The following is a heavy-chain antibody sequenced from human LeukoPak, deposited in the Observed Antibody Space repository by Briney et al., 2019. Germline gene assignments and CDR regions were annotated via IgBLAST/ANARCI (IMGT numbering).Heavy chain of an antibody. D-gene: IGHD6-19*01. CDR3: AKVYTSGWPLDY. CDR1: GFTSISYA. J-gene: IGHJ4*02. Sequence: GGPLRLSCQGSGFTSISYAMHWLGQAPAKGLAGVPFIRYDGNQKYYADSVKGRFTISRDNSKNTLYLQMNSLRAGDTAVYYCAKVYTSGWPLDYWGQGTLVTVSS. CDR2: IRYDGNQK. V-gene: IGHV3-30*02.